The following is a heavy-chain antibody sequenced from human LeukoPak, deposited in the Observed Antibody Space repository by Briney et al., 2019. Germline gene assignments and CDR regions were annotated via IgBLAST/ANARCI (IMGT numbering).Heavy chain of an antibody. CDR1: GFTLSSYG. CDR3: ARDQYRSSNYFDS. CDR2: IESDGSIT. Sequence: GESLRLSCAASGFTLSSYGMHWVRQAPGKGLGWVAFIESDGSITRYADAVKGRLTAYRDNSKNTLSLQMNSLRPDDTALYYCARDQYRSSNYFDSWGQGTLVTVSS. V-gene: IGHV3-30*02. D-gene: IGHD6-6*01. J-gene: IGHJ4*02.